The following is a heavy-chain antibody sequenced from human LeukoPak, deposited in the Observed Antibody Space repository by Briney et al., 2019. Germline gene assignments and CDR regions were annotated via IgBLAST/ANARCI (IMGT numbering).Heavy chain of an antibody. CDR2: IKSKADGGTT. CDR3: TTVRHIIWFGELLPIDY. CDR1: GFTFSKAW. Sequence: PGGSLRLSCAASGFTFSKAWMSWVRQAPGKGLEWVGRIKSKADGGTTDYAAPVKGRFTISRDDSKNTLYLQMNSLKTEDTAMYYCTTVRHIIWFGELLPIDYWGQGTLVTVSS. D-gene: IGHD3-10*01. J-gene: IGHJ4*02. V-gene: IGHV3-15*01.